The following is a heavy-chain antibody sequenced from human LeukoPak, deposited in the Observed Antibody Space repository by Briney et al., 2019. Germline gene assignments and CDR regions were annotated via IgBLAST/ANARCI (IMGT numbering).Heavy chain of an antibody. Sequence: PSEILSLTCTVSGGSISNSSYHWSWIRQPPGKGLEWIGEITHSRGNNYNPSLKSRIAISVDTSKNQFSLKLSSVTAADTAVYFCARGQRSDWPPPYYWGQGTLVTVSS. J-gene: IGHJ4*02. D-gene: IGHD6-19*01. CDR3: ARGQRSDWPPPYY. CDR1: GGSISNSSYH. CDR2: ITHSRGN. V-gene: IGHV4-39*07.